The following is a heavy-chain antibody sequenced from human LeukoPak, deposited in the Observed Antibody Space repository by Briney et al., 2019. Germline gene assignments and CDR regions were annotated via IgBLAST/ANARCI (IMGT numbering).Heavy chain of an antibody. CDR2: INPNSGGT. D-gene: IGHD4-11*01. J-gene: IGHJ4*02. V-gene: IGHV1-2*02. CDR3: ARDGGYQTTVTTSDY. CDR1: GYTFTGYY. Sequence: GASVKVSCKASGYTFTGYYMHWVRQAPGQGLEWMGWINPNSGGTNYAQKFQGRVTMTRDTSISTAYMELSRLRSDDTAVYYCARDGGYQTTVTTSDYWGQGTLVTVSS.